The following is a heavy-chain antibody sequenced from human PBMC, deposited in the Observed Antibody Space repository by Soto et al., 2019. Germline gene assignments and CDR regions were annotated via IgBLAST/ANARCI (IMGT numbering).Heavy chain of an antibody. J-gene: IGHJ6*02. V-gene: IGHV1-69*01. CDR2: IIPNFGST. D-gene: IGHD2-2*01. CDR1: GGSFGTYA. CDR3: AREDSSPFYYGVDV. Sequence: QVHLVQSGAEVKKPGSSVKVSCKASGGSFGTYAVSWVRQAPGQGLEWMGAIIPNFGSTNYAQKFQGRLTITADESTSTAYMELSRLKSEDTAVYYCAREDSSPFYYGVDVWGQGTTVTVSS.